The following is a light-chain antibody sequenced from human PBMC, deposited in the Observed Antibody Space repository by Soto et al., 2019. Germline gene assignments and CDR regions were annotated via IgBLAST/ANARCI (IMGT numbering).Light chain of an antibody. CDR2: GAS. J-gene: IGKJ2*01. CDR3: QQYNSYPYT. CDR1: QSISTW. V-gene: IGKV1-5*01. Sequence: DIQMTQSPSTLSASVGDRVTITCRASQSISTWLAWYQQKPGKAPNLLIYGASSLDRGVPSRFNGSGSGTEFTLTISGLQPDDFATYYCQQYNSYPYTFGQGTRLEIK.